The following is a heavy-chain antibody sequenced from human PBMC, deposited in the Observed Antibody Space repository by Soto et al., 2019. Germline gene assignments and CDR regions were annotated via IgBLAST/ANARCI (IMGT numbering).Heavy chain of an antibody. Sequence: EVQLVESGGGLVQPGGSLRLSCAASGFTFSSYSMNWVRQAPGKGLEWVSYISSSSSTIYYADSVKGRFTISRDNAKNSLYLQMNSLRAEDTAVYYCARHPDRIAQIGWFDPWGQGTLVTSPQ. CDR2: ISSSSSTI. CDR1: GFTFSSYS. CDR3: ARHPDRIAQIGWFDP. V-gene: IGHV3-48*01. D-gene: IGHD6-13*01. J-gene: IGHJ5*02.